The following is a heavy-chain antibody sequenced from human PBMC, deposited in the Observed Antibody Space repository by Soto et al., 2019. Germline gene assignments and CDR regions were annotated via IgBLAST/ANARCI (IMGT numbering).Heavy chain of an antibody. Sequence: SETLSLTCAVYGGSFSGYYWSWIRQPPGKGLEWIGEINHSGSTNYNPSLKSRVTISVDTSKNQFSLKLGSVTAADTAVYYCARGSSYNWNDVTRFSNVLRYFDWLLHSFDYWGQGTLVTVSS. D-gene: IGHD3-9*01. J-gene: IGHJ4*02. V-gene: IGHV4-34*01. CDR1: GGSFSGYY. CDR2: INHSGST. CDR3: ARGSSYNWNDVTRFSNVLRYFDWLLHSFDY.